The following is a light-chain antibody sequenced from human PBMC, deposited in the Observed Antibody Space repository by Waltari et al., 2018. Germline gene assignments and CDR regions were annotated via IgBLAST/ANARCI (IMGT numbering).Light chain of an antibody. V-gene: IGKV3-11*01. CDR1: QSVGTY. J-gene: IGKJ1*01. CDR2: DTF. CDR3: QQRSNWPPT. Sequence: EIVLTQSPATVSLSPGEGATLSCRASQSVGTYLAWYQQKPGQAPSLLIYDTFNRATGIPARFRGSGSGTDFTLTISSLEPEDFAVYYCQQRSNWPPTFGQGTKVEIK.